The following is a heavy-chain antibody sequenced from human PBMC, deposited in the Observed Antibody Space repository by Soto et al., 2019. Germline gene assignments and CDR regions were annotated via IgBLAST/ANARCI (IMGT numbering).Heavy chain of an antibody. CDR1: GYRFTSYW. CDR2: IYPGDSDT. CDR3: ARRYCSGGSCYYYGMDV. Sequence: GESLKISCQGSGYRFTSYWIGWVRQMPGKGLEWMGIIYPGDSDTRYSPSFQGQVTISADKSISTAYLQWSSLKASDTAMYYCARRYCSGGSCYYYGMDVWGQGTTVTVSS. J-gene: IGHJ6*02. D-gene: IGHD2-15*01. V-gene: IGHV5-51*01.